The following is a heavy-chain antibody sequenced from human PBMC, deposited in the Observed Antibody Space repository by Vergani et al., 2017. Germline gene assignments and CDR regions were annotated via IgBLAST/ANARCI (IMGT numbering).Heavy chain of an antibody. CDR1: GFTFSNAW. D-gene: IGHD3-22*01. V-gene: IGHV3-15*01. CDR3: TTLYYDDSSGYYYAQLDY. J-gene: IGHJ4*02. Sequence: EVQLVESGGGLVKPGGSLRLSCAASGFTFSNAWMSWVRQAPGKGLEWVGRIKSKTDGGTTDYAAPVKGRFTIARDDSKNTLYLQMNSLKTEDTAVYYCTTLYYDDSSGYYYAQLDYWGQGTLVTVSS. CDR2: IKSKTDGGTT.